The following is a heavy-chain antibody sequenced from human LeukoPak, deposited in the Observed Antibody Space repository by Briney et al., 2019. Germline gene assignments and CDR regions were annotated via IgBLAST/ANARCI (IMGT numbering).Heavy chain of an antibody. D-gene: IGHD7-27*01. V-gene: IGHV4-59*01. CDR2: IYHSGST. CDR3: ARVHNWGSCDY. J-gene: IGHJ4*02. CDR1: GGSISSYY. Sequence: PSETLSLTCTVSGGSISSYYWSWIRQPPGKGLEWIGYIYHSGSTNYNPSLKSRVTISVDTSKNQFSLKLSSVTAADTAVYYCARVHNWGSCDYWGQGTLVTVSS.